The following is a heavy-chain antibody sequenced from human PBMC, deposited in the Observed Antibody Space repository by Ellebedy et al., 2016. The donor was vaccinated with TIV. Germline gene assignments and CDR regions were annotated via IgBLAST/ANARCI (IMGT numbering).Heavy chain of an antibody. V-gene: IGHV1-46*04. CDR1: GYTFTSYY. CDR3: ARARSSGWLHTPDY. J-gene: IGHJ4*02. D-gene: IGHD6-19*01. CDR2: INPSGGST. Sequence: AASVKVSCKASGYTFTSYYMLWVRQAPGQGLEWMGLINPSGGSTTYAQKLQGRVTMTRDTSTSTVYMELSSLRSEDKAVYYCARARSSGWLHTPDYWGQGTLVTVSS.